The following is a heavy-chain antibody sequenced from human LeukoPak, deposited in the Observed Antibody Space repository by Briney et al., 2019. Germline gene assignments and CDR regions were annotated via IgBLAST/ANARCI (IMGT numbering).Heavy chain of an antibody. V-gene: IGHV4-59*08. CDR1: GDSISSYY. CDR2: IYYSGST. CDR3: ARRRQEYGMDV. Sequence: SSETLSLTCTVSGDSISSYYWSWIRQPPGKGLKWIGYIYYSGSTNYNPSLKSRVTISVDTSKNHFSLKLSSVTAADTAVYYCARRRQEYGMDVWGQGTTVTVSS. J-gene: IGHJ6*02.